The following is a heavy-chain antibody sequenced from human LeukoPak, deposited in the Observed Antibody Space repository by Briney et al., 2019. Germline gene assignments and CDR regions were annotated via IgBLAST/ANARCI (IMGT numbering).Heavy chain of an antibody. Sequence: GGSLRLSCAVSGFTFSSYAMSWVRQAPGKGLEWVSAISGSGGSTYYADSVKGRFTISRDNSKNTPYLQMNSLRAEDTAVYYCAKDQGPDIVVVPAAVGFDYWGQGTLVTVSS. D-gene: IGHD2-2*01. J-gene: IGHJ4*02. CDR2: ISGSGGST. V-gene: IGHV3-23*01. CDR3: AKDQGPDIVVVPAAVGFDY. CDR1: GFTFSSYA.